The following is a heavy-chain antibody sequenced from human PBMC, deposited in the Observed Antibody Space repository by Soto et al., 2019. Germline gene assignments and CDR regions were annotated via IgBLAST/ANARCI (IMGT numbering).Heavy chain of an antibody. D-gene: IGHD2-15*01. CDR3: TSDTFGARDS. V-gene: IGHV3-74*01. J-gene: IGHJ4*02. CDR1: GFTFSSEW. Sequence: GGSLRLSCAASGFTFSSEWMHWVRQAPGKGLVWVSRIDPYDTGITYADSVKGRFTISRDNAKNTLYLQMNSLRAEDTAVYYCTSDTFGARDSWGQGTLVTVSS. CDR2: IDPYDTGI.